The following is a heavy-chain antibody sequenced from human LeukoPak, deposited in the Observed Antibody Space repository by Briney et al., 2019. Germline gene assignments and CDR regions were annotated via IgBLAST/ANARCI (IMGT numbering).Heavy chain of an antibody. CDR2: IVPILGIA. J-gene: IGHJ4*02. D-gene: IGHD5-12*01. Sequence: SVKVSCKASGGTFSTYAINWVRQAPGQGLEWMGRIVPILGIANYAQKFQGRATITADKSTSTAYMELSSLRSEDTAMYYCARGGSVEMATIPLLDYWGQGTLVTVSS. V-gene: IGHV1-69*04. CDR3: ARGGSVEMATIPLLDY. CDR1: GGTFSTYA.